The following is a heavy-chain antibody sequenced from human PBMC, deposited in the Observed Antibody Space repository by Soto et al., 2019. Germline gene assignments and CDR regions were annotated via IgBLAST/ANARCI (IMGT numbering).Heavy chain of an antibody. CDR1: GFTFSTYT. CDR2: ITSSDYI. Sequence: GGSLRLSCAASGFTFSTYTMNWVRQAPGKGLEWVSSITSSDYISYADSVKGRLTISRDNAKNSLFLQMNSLRADDTAVYYCAREAEYSNGWTNWLDPCGQGTLVTVSS. CDR3: AREAEYSNGWTNWLDP. D-gene: IGHD6-6*01. V-gene: IGHV3-21*01. J-gene: IGHJ5*02.